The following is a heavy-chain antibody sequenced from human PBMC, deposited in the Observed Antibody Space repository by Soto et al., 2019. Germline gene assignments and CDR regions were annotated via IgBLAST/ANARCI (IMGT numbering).Heavy chain of an antibody. CDR2: INTDGSRT. CDR1: GFTFGNYW. V-gene: IGHV3-74*01. D-gene: IGHD3-10*01. Sequence: GGSLRLSCAASGFTFGNYWMHWVRQAPGKGLMWVSRINTDGSRTTYADSVKGRFAISRDNAKNTVYLQMNSLRAEDTAVYYCARMKSGSYDWFDPWGQGTLVTVSS. J-gene: IGHJ5*02. CDR3: ARMKSGSYDWFDP.